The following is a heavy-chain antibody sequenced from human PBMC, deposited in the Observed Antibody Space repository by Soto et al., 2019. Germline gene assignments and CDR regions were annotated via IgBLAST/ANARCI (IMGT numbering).Heavy chain of an antibody. V-gene: IGHV3-23*01. D-gene: IGHD2-15*01. J-gene: IGHJ6*02. Sequence: PGGSLRLSCAASGFTFTNYAMNWVRQAPGKGLEWVSVIRGSGESTYYDDSVKGRVTIARDNSKNTMYLQMNSLRAEDTAVYFCAKDFGDIVVVVLAPYGMDVWGQGTTVTVSS. CDR3: AKDFGDIVVVVLAPYGMDV. CDR2: IRGSGEST. CDR1: GFTFTNYA.